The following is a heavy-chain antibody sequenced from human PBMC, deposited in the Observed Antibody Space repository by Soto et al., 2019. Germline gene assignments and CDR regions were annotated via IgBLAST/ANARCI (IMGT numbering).Heavy chain of an antibody. CDR2: MNPNSSDT. CDR3: ATVSAWQFYFFMDV. V-gene: IGHV1-8*01. D-gene: IGHD6-19*01. J-gene: IGHJ6*03. CDR1: GYTFTNYD. Sequence: QVQLVQSGAEVKKPGASVKVSCKASGYTFTNYDINWVRQATGQGLEWMGWMNPNSSDTGYAQNFQGRVTMTRNTSISTAYMELSSLRSEDTAVYYCATVSAWQFYFFMDVWGKGTTVTVSS.